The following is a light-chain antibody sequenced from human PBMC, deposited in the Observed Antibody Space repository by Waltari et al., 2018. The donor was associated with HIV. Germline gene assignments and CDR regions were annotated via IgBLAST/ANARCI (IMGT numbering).Light chain of an antibody. J-gene: IGKJ1*01. CDR2: AAS. CDR3: QQSYSTPRT. CDR1: QNISSY. Sequence: DIQMTQSPSSLSASVGDRVTITCRASQNISSYLRWYQQRPGKAPKVLIYAASSLQGGVPERFSGSGSGTDFNISISSLQLEDFATYYCQQSYSTPRTFGQGTKVEIK. V-gene: IGKV1-39*01.